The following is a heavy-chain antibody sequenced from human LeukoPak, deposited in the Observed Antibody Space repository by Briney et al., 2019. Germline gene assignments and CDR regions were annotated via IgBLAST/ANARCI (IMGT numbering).Heavy chain of an antibody. CDR3: ARDYSSGWDY. D-gene: IGHD6-19*01. Sequence: PGRSLRLSCAASGLTFNTYAMHWVRQAPGKGLEWVAVISYDGSNKYYADSVKGRFTISRDNSKNTLYLQMNSLRAEDTAVYYCARDYSSGWDYWGQGTLVTVSS. CDR2: ISYDGSNK. V-gene: IGHV3-30-3*01. J-gene: IGHJ4*02. CDR1: GLTFNTYA.